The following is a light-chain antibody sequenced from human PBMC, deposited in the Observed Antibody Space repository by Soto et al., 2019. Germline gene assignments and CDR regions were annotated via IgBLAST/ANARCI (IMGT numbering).Light chain of an antibody. V-gene: IGLV2-14*01. J-gene: IGLJ1*01. Sequence: QSALTQPASVSGSPGQSITISCTGTSSDVGAYKYVSWYQQHPGEAPKLMIYEVSDRPSGVSNRFSGSKSGNTASLTISGLQAEDEADYYCTSYTSGSVYVFGTGTKVTVL. CDR2: EVS. CDR1: SSDVGAYKY. CDR3: TSYTSGSVYV.